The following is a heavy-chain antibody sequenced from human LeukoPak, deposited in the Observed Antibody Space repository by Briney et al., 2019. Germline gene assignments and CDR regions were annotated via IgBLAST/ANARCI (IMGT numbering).Heavy chain of an antibody. CDR3: ARDRILPKYYYDSSGYPRNAFDI. CDR1: GGSISSYY. J-gene: IGHJ3*02. D-gene: IGHD3-22*01. V-gene: IGHV4-59*01. CDR2: IYYSGST. Sequence: SETLSLTCTVSGGSISSYYWSWIRQPPGKGLEWIGYIYYSGSTNYNPSLQSRVTISVDTSKNQFSLKLSSVTAADTAVYYCARDRILPKYYYDSSGYPRNAFDIWGQGTMVTVSS.